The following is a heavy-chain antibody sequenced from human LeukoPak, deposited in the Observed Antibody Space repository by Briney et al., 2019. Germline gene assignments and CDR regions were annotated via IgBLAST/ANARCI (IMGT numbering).Heavy chain of an antibody. J-gene: IGHJ4*02. CDR3: ARWSEWERQIDY. D-gene: IGHD1-26*01. V-gene: IGHV4-59*01. CDR2: IYYSGST. CDR1: GGSISSYY. Sequence: SETLSLTCTVSGGSISSYYWSWIRQPPGKGLEWIGYIYYSGSTNYNPSLKSRVTISVDTSKNQFSLKLSSVTAADTAVYYCARWSEWERQIDYWGQGTLVTVSS.